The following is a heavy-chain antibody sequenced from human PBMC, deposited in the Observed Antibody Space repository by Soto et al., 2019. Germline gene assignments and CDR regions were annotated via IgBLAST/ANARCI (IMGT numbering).Heavy chain of an antibody. CDR1: GYSFTSYW. V-gene: IGHV5-10-1*01. CDR3: ARSETDYFYYGMDV. CDR2: IDPSDSYT. J-gene: IGHJ6*02. D-gene: IGHD2-21*02. Sequence: GESLKISCKGSGYSFTSYWISWVRQMPGKGLEWMGRIDPSDSYTNYSPSFQGHITISADKSISTAYLQWSSLKASDTAMYYCARSETDYFYYGMDVWGQGTTVTVSS.